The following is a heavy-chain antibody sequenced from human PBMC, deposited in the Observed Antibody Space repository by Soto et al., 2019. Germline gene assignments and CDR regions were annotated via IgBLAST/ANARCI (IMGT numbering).Heavy chain of an antibody. J-gene: IGHJ4*02. D-gene: IGHD3-16*01. CDR2: IYYSGST. V-gene: IGHV4-61*08. CDR1: GGSISSGGYS. CDR3: ARWDRRDWGFFDY. Sequence: SETLSLTCAVSGGSISSGGYSWSWIRQPPGKGLEWIGYIYYSGSTNYNPSLKSRVTIPVDTSKNQFSLKLSSVTAADTAVYYCARWDRRDWGFFDYWGQGTLVTVSS.